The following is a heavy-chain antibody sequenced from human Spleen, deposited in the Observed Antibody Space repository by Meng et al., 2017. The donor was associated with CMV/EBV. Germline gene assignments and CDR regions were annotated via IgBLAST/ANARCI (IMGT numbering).Heavy chain of an antibody. Sequence: ASVKVSCKASGYTFTGYYMHWVRQAPGQGLEWMGWINPNSGGTNYAQKFQGRVTMTRDTSISTAYMELSRLISDDTAVYYCARMAPAAVRGRYHYYGMDVWGQGTTVTVSS. V-gene: IGHV1-2*02. CDR3: ARMAPAAVRGRYHYYGMDV. CDR2: INPNSGGT. CDR1: GYTFTGYY. J-gene: IGHJ6*02. D-gene: IGHD2-2*01.